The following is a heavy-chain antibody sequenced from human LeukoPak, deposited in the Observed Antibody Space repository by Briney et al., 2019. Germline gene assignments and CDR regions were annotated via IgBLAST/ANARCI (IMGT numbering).Heavy chain of an antibody. J-gene: IGHJ4*02. CDR2: ISAYNGNT. CDR1: GYTFTSYG. V-gene: IGHV1-18*01. CDR3: ASSLVLDSIVGAASFDY. Sequence: ASVKVSCKASGYTFTSYGISWVRQAPGQGLEWMGWISAYNGNTNYAQKLQGRVTMTTDTSTSTAYMELRSLRSDDTAVYYCASSLVLDSIVGAASFDYWGQGTLVTVSS. D-gene: IGHD1-26*01.